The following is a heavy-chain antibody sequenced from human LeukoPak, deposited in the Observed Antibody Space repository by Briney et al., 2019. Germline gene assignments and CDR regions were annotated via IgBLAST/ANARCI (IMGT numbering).Heavy chain of an antibody. D-gene: IGHD3-3*01. CDR3: SRDRRPLRIFCGLDA. J-gene: IGHJ6*02. CDR1: GFNFADSA. V-gene: IGHV3-49*03. Sequence: GGSLRLSCTASGFNFADSALTWFRQTPGKGLEWVGLIRSESYGGTTEYAASVKGRFTISRDDSKRIGYLEMSSLRIEDTAVYYCSRDRRPLRIFCGLDAWGPGTTVTVSS. CDR2: IRSESYGGTT.